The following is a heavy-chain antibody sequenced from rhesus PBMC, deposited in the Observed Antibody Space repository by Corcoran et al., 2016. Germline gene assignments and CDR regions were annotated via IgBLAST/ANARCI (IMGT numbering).Heavy chain of an antibody. CDR2: ITYSGST. J-gene: IGHJ5-1*01. CDR3: ARGAITVTNDV. D-gene: IGHD3-9*01. CDR1: GYSISSGYY. Sequence: QVQLQESGPGLVKPSETLSLTCAVSGYSISSGYYWTWIRQPPGKGLEWIGYITYSGSTSYNPSLKSRVTVSRDTSKNHFSLKLSSVTAADTAVYYCARGAITVTNDVWGPGVLVTVSS. V-gene: IGHV4-122*02.